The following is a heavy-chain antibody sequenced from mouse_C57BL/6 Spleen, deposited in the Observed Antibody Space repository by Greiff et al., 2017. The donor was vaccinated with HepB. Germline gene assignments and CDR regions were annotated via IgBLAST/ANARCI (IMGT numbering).Heavy chain of an antibody. CDR3: ARGSNLSWFAY. V-gene: IGHV1-81*01. CDR1: GYTFTSYG. Sequence: QVQLKESGAELARPGASVKLSCKASGYTFTSYGISWVKQRTGQGLEWIGEIYPRSGNTYYNEKFKGKATLTADKSSSTAYMELRSLTSEDSAVYYCARGSNLSWFAYWGQGTLVTVSA. D-gene: IGHD2-5*01. CDR2: IYPRSGNT. J-gene: IGHJ3*01.